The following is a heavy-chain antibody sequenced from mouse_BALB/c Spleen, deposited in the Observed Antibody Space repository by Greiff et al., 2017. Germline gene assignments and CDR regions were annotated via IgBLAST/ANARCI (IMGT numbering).Heavy chain of an antibody. CDR1: GFNIKDYY. V-gene: IGHV14-4*02. CDR3: NGDEAWFAY. J-gene: IGHJ3*01. CDR2: IDPENGDN. Sequence: EVQLQQSGAELVRSGASVKLSCTASGFNIKDYYMHWVKQRPEQGLEWIGWIDPENGDNEYAPKFQGKATMTADTSSNTAYLQLSSLTSEDTAVYYCNGDEAWFAYWGQGTLVTVSA.